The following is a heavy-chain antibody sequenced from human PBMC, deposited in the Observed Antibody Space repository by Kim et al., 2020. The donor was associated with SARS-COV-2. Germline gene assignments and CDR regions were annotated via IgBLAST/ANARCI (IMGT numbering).Heavy chain of an antibody. CDR1: GDSVSSNSAA. V-gene: IGHV6-1*01. CDR2: TYYRSKWYN. J-gene: IGHJ4*02. CDR3: ARGTWAKFEY. Sequence: SQTLSLTCAISGDSVSSNSAAWHWIRQSPSRGLEWLGRTYYRSKWYNDYAVSVKSRIIINPHTSKNQFSLQLNSVTPEDSAVYYCARGTWAKFEYWGQGTLVTVSS. D-gene: IGHD7-27*01.